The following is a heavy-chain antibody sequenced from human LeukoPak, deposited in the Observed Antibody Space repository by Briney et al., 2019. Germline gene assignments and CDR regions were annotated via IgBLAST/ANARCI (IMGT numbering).Heavy chain of an antibody. J-gene: IGHJ4*02. V-gene: IGHV3-30*03. CDR1: GFTFSSYG. CDR3: ARGERDFDY. Sequence: GRSLRLSCAASGFTFSSYGMHWVRQAPGKGLEWVALISYDGSNEYYADSVRGRFTISRDNSKNTLYLQMNSLRAEDTAVYYCARGERDFDYWGQGTLVTVSS. CDR2: ISYDGSNE.